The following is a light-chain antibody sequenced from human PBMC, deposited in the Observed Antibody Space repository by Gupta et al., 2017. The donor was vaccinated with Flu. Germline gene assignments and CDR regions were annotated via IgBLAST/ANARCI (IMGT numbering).Light chain of an antibody. J-gene: IGKJ1*01. CDR2: AAS. Sequence: DTQMTQSPSSLSASVGDRVTITCRANQDITNHLAWYQQKPGRVPKVLIYAASTLQSGVPSRFSASGPGTDFTLTISSLQPEDVATYYCQMYDSAPWTFGQGTKIEV. V-gene: IGKV1-27*01. CDR3: QMYDSAPWT. CDR1: QDITNH.